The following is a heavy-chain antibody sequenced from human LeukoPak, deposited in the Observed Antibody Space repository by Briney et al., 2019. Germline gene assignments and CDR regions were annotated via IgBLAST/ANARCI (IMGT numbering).Heavy chain of an antibody. CDR3: ARELISSSRYFDY. CDR1: GFTFSNYV. V-gene: IGHV3-21*01. D-gene: IGHD6-6*01. J-gene: IGHJ4*02. CDR2: ISGSGTST. Sequence: GALRLSCVASGFTFSNYVMNWVRQAPGKGLECVSSISGSGTSTYYADSVKGRFTISRDNAKNSLYLQMNSLRAEDTAVYYCARELISSSRYFDYWGQGTLVTVSS.